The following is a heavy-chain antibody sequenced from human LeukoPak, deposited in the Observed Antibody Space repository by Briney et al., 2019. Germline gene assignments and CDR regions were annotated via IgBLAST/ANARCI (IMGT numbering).Heavy chain of an antibody. CDR2: IGGSGGPT. CDR1: GFTFSSYA. J-gene: IGHJ4*02. Sequence: LGGSLRLSCASSGFTFSSYAMSWVRQRPGRRLQWVSAIGGSGGPTYYTDSVKGRFTISRDNSRNTLYLHMTSLRAEDTALYYCAKDMDGGWFFDSWGQGTLVTVSS. D-gene: IGHD6-19*01. V-gene: IGHV3-23*01. CDR3: AKDMDGGWFFDS.